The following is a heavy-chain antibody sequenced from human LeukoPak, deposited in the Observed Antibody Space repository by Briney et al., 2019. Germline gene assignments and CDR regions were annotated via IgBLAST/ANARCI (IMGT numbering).Heavy chain of an antibody. Sequence: ASVTVSCKTSGYSFIEYYIHWVRQAPGQGLEWMGWINPKSGGTKYAQKFQGRVTMTRDTSISTHYMELSRLRSDDTAVYYCARDKCSGGSCYWFDPWGQGTLVTVSS. V-gene: IGHV1-2*02. CDR1: GYSFIEYY. D-gene: IGHD2-15*01. CDR3: ARDKCSGGSCYWFDP. CDR2: INPKSGGT. J-gene: IGHJ5*02.